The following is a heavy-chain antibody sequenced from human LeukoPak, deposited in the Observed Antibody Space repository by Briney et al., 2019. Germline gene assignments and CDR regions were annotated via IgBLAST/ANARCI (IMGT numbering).Heavy chain of an antibody. J-gene: IGHJ4*02. V-gene: IGHV1-18*01. D-gene: IGHD2-2*02. Sequence: ASVKVSCKASGYTFTSYGISWVRQALGQGLEWMGWISAYNGNTNYAQKLQGRVTMTTDTSTSTAYMELRSLRSDDTAVYYCAREGFDVVVPAAIGKDYWGQGTLVTVSS. CDR2: ISAYNGNT. CDR3: AREGFDVVVPAAIGKDY. CDR1: GYTFTSYG.